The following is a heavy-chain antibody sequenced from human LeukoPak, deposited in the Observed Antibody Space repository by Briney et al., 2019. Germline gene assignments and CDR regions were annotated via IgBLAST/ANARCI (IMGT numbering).Heavy chain of an antibody. V-gene: IGHV1-2*02. Sequence: GASVKVSCKASGYTFTGYYMHWVRQAPGQGLEWMGWINCNSGGTNYAQKFQGRVTMTRDTPISTGYMELSRLRSDDTAVYYCARVATIAGSGYFYYFDYWGQGTLVTVSS. D-gene: IGHD3-22*01. CDR2: INCNSGGT. J-gene: IGHJ4*02. CDR1: GYTFTGYY. CDR3: ARVATIAGSGYFYYFDY.